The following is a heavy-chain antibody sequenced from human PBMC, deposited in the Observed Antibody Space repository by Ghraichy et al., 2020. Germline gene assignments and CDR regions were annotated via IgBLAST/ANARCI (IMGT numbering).Heavy chain of an antibody. CDR1: GFTFSTYS. J-gene: IGHJ4*02. D-gene: IGHD6-19*01. CDR2: TSSSSSHI. Sequence: GGSLRLSCAASGFTFSTYSMNWVRQAPGKGLEWVSTTSSSSSHIYHADSVKGRFTISRDNAKNSLYLQMNSLRAEDTAVYYCARDLGSGWYFDYWGQGTLVTVSS. CDR3: ARDLGSGWYFDY. V-gene: IGHV3-21*01.